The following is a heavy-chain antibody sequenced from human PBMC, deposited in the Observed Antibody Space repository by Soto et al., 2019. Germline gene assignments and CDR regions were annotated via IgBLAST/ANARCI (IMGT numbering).Heavy chain of an antibody. CDR3: ARDRAPYGDYVLGWFDP. V-gene: IGHV4-31*03. CDR2: IYYSGST. Sequence: SETLSLTCTVSGGSISSGGYYWSWIRQHPGKGMEWIGYIYYSGSTYYNPSLKSRVTISVDTSKNQFSLKLSSVTAADTSVYYCARDRAPYGDYVLGWFDPWGQGTLVTVSS. J-gene: IGHJ5*02. CDR1: GGSISSGGYY. D-gene: IGHD4-17*01.